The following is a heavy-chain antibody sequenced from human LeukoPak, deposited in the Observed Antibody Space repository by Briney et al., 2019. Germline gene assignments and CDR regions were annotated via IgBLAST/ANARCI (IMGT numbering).Heavy chain of an antibody. V-gene: IGHV3-64*01. CDR3: ARVSSSGWYAFDF. CDR1: GFTFTTYA. CDR2: ISGNGRNT. Sequence: GGSLRLSCAASGFTFTTYAMFWVRQAPGKGLKYVSGISGNGRNTYYGNSVQGRFTISRDNSENTLYLRMGSLRAEDMAIYYCARVSSSGWYAFDFWGQGTMVTVSS. D-gene: IGHD6-19*01. J-gene: IGHJ3*01.